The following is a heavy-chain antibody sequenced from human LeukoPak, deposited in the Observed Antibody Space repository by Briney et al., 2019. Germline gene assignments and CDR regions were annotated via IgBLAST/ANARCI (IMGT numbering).Heavy chain of an antibody. CDR2: IYDSGST. V-gene: IGHV4-31*03. J-gene: IGHJ6*01. CDR3: AAAYCGGDCYSSGYYYGMDI. CDR1: GGSISSGGYY. D-gene: IGHD2-21*02. Sequence: SQTLSLTCTVSGGSISSGGYYWSWIRQHPGKGLEWIGYIYDSGSTYYNPSLKSRVTISVDTSKTQFSLKLSSVTAADTAVYYCAAAYCGGDCYSSGYYYGMDIWGQGTTVTVSS.